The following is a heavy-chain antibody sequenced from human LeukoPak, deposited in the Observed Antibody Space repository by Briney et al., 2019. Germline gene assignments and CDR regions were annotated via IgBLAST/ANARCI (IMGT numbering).Heavy chain of an antibody. CDR1: RGTFSSYA. V-gene: IGHV1-69*04. CDR3: ARDSSGAAIDYYYYGMDV. Sequence: SVKVSCKASRGTFSSYAISWLRQAPGQGLEWMGRIIPILGIANYAQKFQGRVTITADKSTSTAYMELSSLRSEDTAVYYCARDSSGAAIDYYYYGMDVWGQGTTVTVSS. J-gene: IGHJ6*02. D-gene: IGHD2-2*01. CDR2: IIPILGIA.